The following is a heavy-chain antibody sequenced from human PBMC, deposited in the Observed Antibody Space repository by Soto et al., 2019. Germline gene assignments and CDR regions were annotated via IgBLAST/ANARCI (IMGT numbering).Heavy chain of an antibody. D-gene: IGHD3-22*01. J-gene: IGHJ4*02. V-gene: IGHV4-30-2*01. CDR2: IYQSGTT. CDR1: GDSISSGGYS. CDR3: ARDNRSGYYFDY. Sequence: PSETLSLTFDVSGDSISSGGYSCSWFRQPPGKGLEWIGNIYQSGTTDYNLSLKSRVTISVDRSKNQFSLKLSSVTAADTAVYYCARDNRSGYYFDYWGQG.